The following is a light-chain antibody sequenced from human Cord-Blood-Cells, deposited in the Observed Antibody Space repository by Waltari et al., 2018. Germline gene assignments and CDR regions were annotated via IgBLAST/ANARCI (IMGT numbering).Light chain of an antibody. CDR2: GAS. V-gene: IGKV3-15*01. CDR1: QGVSSN. CDR3: QQYNNWPPFT. J-gene: IGKJ3*01. Sequence: EIVMTQSPATLSVSPGERATLSCRASQGVSSNLARYQQKPGQAPRLLIYGASTRATGIPARFSGSGSGTEFTLTISSLQSEDFAVYYCQQYNNWPPFTFGPGTKVDIK.